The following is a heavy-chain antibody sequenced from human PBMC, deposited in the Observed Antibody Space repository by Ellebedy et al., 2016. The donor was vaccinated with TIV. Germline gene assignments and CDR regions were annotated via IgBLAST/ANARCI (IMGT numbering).Heavy chain of an antibody. J-gene: IGHJ4*02. CDR3: ARAPMVRGVVPHFDY. Sequence: ASVKVSXKASGYTFRTYAIHWVRQAPGQRLEWMAWINAGNGNTKYSPKFQDRVTITRDTSASIAYMDVSNLRSEDTAVYYCARAPMVRGVVPHFDYWGQGTLVTVSS. CDR2: INAGNGNT. D-gene: IGHD3-10*01. V-gene: IGHV1-3*01. CDR1: GYTFRTYA.